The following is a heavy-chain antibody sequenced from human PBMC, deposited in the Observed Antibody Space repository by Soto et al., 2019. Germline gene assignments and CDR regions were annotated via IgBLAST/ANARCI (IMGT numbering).Heavy chain of an antibody. D-gene: IGHD3-10*01. CDR3: ARDSGWPILNFDS. CDR1: DFDFSSYG. Sequence: RRLSCAASDFDFSSYGIHWVRQAPGKGLEWVAASSYDGRETFYADSAKGRFTVSKEMSKNTAFLQMNALRHEDTAVYFCARDSGWPILNFDSWGQGTPGTVSS. J-gene: IGHJ4*02. V-gene: IGHV3-30*03. CDR2: SSYDGRET.